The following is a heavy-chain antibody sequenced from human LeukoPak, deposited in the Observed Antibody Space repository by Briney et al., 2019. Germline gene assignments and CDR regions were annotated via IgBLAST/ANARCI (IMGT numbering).Heavy chain of an antibody. Sequence: ASVKVSCKAYGYTFTGYYMHLVRQAPGQGLEWMGWINPNSGGTNYAQKFQGRVTMTRDTSISTAYMKLSRLRSDDTAVYYCARGGNSADDFDYWGQGTLVTVSS. CDR1: GYTFTGYY. D-gene: IGHD2-21*02. J-gene: IGHJ4*02. CDR3: ARGGNSADDFDY. V-gene: IGHV1-2*02. CDR2: INPNSGGT.